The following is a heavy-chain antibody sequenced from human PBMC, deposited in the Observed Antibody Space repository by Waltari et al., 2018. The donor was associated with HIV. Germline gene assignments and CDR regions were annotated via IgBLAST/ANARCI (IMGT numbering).Heavy chain of an antibody. V-gene: IGHV3-23*01. CDR3: VRRDAYKLVY. CDR2: ISATGGAT. J-gene: IGHJ4*02. CDR1: GFPFDDYA. D-gene: IGHD1-1*01. Sequence: EVQLLESGGGLVQPGGSLRLSCAASGFPFDDYAMSWVRHTPDKGLQWVSTISATGGATYYADSVRGRFSVSRDNPKNTLYLQLDSLSVEDTALYYCVRRDAYKLVYWGQGTLVTVSS.